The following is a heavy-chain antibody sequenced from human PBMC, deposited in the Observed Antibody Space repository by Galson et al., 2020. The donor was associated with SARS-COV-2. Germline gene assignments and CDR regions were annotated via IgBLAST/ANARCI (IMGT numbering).Heavy chain of an antibody. CDR1: GGSFATYG. D-gene: IGHD3-9*01. J-gene: IGHJ4*02. CDR2: IVPLFGTA. V-gene: IGHV1-69*06. Sequence: ASVKVSCKASGGSFATYGISWVRQAPGQGLEWMGRIVPLFGTANYAQKFDGRVTITAAKSTTTAFMELSSLRSEDTAVYYCARESQESGYFDRLKFAPLDNWGQGTLITVSS. CDR3: ARESQESGYFDRLKFAPLDN.